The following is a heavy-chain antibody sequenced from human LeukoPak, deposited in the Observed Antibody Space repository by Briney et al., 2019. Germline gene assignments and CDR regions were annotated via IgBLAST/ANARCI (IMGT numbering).Heavy chain of an antibody. CDR2: INPNSGGT. D-gene: IGHD6-13*01. Sequence: ASVKVSCKASGYTFTGYYMHWVRQAPGQGLEWMGWINPNSGGTNYAQKFQGRVTMTTDTSTSTAYMELRSLRSDDTAVYYCARDNEYSSSLNYYYYYMGVWGKGTTVTVSS. V-gene: IGHV1-2*02. CDR1: GYTFTGYY. CDR3: ARDNEYSSSLNYYYYYMGV. J-gene: IGHJ6*03.